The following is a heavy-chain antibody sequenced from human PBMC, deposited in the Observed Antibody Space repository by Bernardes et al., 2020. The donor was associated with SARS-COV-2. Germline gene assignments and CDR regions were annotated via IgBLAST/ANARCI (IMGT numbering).Heavy chain of an antibody. Sequence: SGPTQVKPTQTLTLTCTFSGFSLSTPGMCVTWIRQPPGKALEWLARIDWDDDKYYSTSLKTRLTISRDTSKNRVVLTMTNMDPVDTATYYCARIQTTVTTFFDYWGQGTLVTVSS. J-gene: IGHJ4*02. D-gene: IGHD4-17*01. CDR3: ARIQTTVTTFFDY. CDR2: IDWDDDK. V-gene: IGHV2-70*11. CDR1: GFSLSTPGMC.